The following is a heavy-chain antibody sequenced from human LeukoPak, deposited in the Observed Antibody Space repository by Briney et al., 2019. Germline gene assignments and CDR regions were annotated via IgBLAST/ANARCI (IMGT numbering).Heavy chain of an antibody. Sequence: ASVKVSCKASGYTFTSYGINWVRQATGQGLEWMGWMNPNSGNTGYAQKFQGRVTMTRNTSISTAYMELSSLRSEDTAVYYCASMFDYVWGSYRYTVDYWGQGTLVTVSS. V-gene: IGHV1-8*01. CDR2: MNPNSGNT. D-gene: IGHD3-16*02. CDR3: ASMFDYVWGSYRYTVDY. J-gene: IGHJ4*02. CDR1: GYTFTSYG.